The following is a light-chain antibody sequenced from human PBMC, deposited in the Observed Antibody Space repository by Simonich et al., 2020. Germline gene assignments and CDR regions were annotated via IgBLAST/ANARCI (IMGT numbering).Light chain of an antibody. Sequence: QLVLTQSPSASASLGASVKLTCTLSSGHSSYAIAWHQQQPEKGPRYLMKLNSDGSHSNGDGYPDRFSGSSSGAERYLTISSLQSEDEADYYCQTWGTGIQVFGGGTKLTVL. CDR2: LNSDGSH. CDR3: QTWGTGIQV. CDR1: SGHSSYA. J-gene: IGLJ2*01. V-gene: IGLV4-69*01.